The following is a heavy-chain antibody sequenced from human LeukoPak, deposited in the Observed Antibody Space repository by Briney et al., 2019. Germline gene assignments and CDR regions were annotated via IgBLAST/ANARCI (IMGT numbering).Heavy chain of an antibody. D-gene: IGHD4-17*01. CDR2: ISSSSSYI. J-gene: IGHJ4*02. V-gene: IGHV3-21*01. CDR3: ARDRTTVTTFDY. CDR1: RFTFSTYT. Sequence: PGGSLCLSRAASRFTFSTYTMNWVRQAPGKGLEWVSSISSSSSYIYYADSVKGRFTISRDNAKNSLYLQMNTLRAEDTAVYYCARDRTTVTTFDYWGQGTLVTVSS.